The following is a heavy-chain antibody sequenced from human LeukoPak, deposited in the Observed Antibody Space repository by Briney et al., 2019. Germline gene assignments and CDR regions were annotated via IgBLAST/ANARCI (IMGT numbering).Heavy chain of an antibody. CDR1: GFTFSSYG. V-gene: IGHV3-30*02. CDR2: IRYDGSNK. Sequence: GGSLRLSCAASGFTFSSYGMHWVRQAPGKGLEWVAFIRYDGSNKYYADSVKGRFTISRDNSKNTLYLQMNSLRAEDTAVYYCAKAYCSSTRCSSDLYFQHWGQGTLVTVSS. D-gene: IGHD2-2*01. J-gene: IGHJ1*01. CDR3: AKAYCSSTRCSSDLYFQH.